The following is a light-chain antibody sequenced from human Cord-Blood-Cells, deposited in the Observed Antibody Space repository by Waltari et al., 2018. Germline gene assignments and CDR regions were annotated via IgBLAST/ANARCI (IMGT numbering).Light chain of an antibody. CDR2: SNN. V-gene: IGLV1-44*01. CDR1: SSNIGSNT. CDR3: AAWDDSLNVV. Sequence: ISCSGSSSNIGSNTVNWYQQLPGTAPKLLIYSNNQRPSGVPDRFSGSKSGTSASLAISGLQSEDEADYYCAAWDDSLNVVFGGGTKLTVL. J-gene: IGLJ2*01.